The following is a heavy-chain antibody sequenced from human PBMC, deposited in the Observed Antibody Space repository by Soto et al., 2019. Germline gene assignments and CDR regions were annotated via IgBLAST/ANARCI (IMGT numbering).Heavy chain of an antibody. CDR2: IYTSGST. CDR3: ARDGPDYYGSGSYAAYGMDV. Sequence: SETLSLTCTVSGGSISSYYWSWIRQPAGKGLEWIGRIYTSGSTNYNPSLKSRVTMSVDTSKNQFSLKLSSVTAADTAVYYCARDGPDYYGSGSYAAYGMDVWGQGTTVTVS. J-gene: IGHJ6*02. V-gene: IGHV4-4*07. CDR1: GGSISSYY. D-gene: IGHD3-10*01.